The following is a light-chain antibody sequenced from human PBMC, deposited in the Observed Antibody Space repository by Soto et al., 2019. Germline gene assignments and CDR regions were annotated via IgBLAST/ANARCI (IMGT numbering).Light chain of an antibody. Sequence: QAVVTQAPSASGTPGQRVTLSCSGSSSNIGSHTVDWYQQVPGTAPKLLIYVQNERPSGVPARFSGSKSGTSASLAISGLQYDDEADYYCAACDDSLNGWVFGGGTKLTVL. V-gene: IGLV1-44*01. J-gene: IGLJ3*02. CDR1: SSNIGSHT. CDR3: AACDDSLNGWV. CDR2: VQN.